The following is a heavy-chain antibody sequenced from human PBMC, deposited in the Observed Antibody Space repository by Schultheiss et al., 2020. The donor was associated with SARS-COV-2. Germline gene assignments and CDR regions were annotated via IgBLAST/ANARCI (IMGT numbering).Heavy chain of an antibody. V-gene: IGHV3-30*03. CDR2: ISYDGSNK. Sequence: GGSLRLSCAASGFTFSSYGIHWVRQAPGKGLEWVAVISYDGSNKYYADSVKGRFTISRDNSKNTLYLQMNSLRAEDTAVYYCARVGYCSSTSCYGYYYGMDVWGQGTTVTVSS. J-gene: IGHJ6*02. CDR1: GFTFSSYG. CDR3: ARVGYCSSTSCYGYYYGMDV. D-gene: IGHD2-2*01.